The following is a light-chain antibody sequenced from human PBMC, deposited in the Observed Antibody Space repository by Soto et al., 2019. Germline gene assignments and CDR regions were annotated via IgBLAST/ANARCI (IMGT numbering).Light chain of an antibody. V-gene: IGKV1-27*01. J-gene: IGKJ3*01. CDR3: HKYNSAPFT. CDR2: AAS. CDR1: QGVSNY. Sequence: DIQMTQSPSSLSASVGDRVTITCRASQGVSNYLAWYQQKPGKVPKLLIYAASTLQSGVPSRFSGSGSGTDFTLTISSLQPEDVATYYCHKYNSAPFTFGPGNKVDIK.